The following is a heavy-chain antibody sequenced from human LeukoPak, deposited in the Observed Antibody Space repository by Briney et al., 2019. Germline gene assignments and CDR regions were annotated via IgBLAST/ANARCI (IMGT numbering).Heavy chain of an antibody. D-gene: IGHD5-18*01. Sequence: GRSLRLSCAASGFTFSSYAMHWVRQAPGKGLEWVAVISYDGSNKYYADSVKGRFTISRDNSKNTLYLQMNSLRAEDTAVYYCARDRDGYSYGYPSLSYWGQGTLVTVSS. CDR1: GFTFSSYA. J-gene: IGHJ4*02. CDR3: ARDRDGYSYGYPSLSY. V-gene: IGHV3-30-3*01. CDR2: ISYDGSNK.